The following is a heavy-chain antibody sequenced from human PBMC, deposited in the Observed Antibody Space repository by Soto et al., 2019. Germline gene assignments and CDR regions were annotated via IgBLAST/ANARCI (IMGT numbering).Heavy chain of an antibody. V-gene: IGHV3-66*01. CDR3: ATQMTTAPY. J-gene: IGHJ4*02. D-gene: IGHD4-17*01. CDR2: IYSGGGT. Sequence: EVRLVQSGGGLVQPGGSLRLSCAASLFIVSDNYMSWVRQAPGKGLEWVSLIYSGGGTDYAESVKGRFTISRDNSKNTLYLQMNSPKAEDTGIYYCATQMTTAPYWGQGTVVTVSS. CDR1: LFIVSDNY.